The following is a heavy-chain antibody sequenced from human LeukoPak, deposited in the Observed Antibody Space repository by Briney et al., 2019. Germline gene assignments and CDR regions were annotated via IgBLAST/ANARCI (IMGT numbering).Heavy chain of an antibody. J-gene: IGHJ6*03. CDR2: IYSGGST. D-gene: IGHD6-13*01. Sequence: GGSLRLSRAASGFTVSSNYMSWVRQAPGKGLEWVSVIYSGGSTYYTDSVKGRFTISRDNSKNTLYLQMNSLRAEDTAVYYCARDSHAYSSSWYPGYYYYYMDVWGKGTTVTISS. V-gene: IGHV3-66*01. CDR1: GFTVSSNY. CDR3: ARDSHAYSSSWYPGYYYYYMDV.